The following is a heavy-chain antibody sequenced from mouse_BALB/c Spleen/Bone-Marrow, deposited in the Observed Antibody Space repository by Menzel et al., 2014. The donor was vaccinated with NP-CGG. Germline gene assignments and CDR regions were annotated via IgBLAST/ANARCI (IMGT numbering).Heavy chain of an antibody. CDR2: ISSGSTAI. J-gene: IGHJ1*01. Sequence: EVKVVESGGGLVQPGGSRKLSCAASGFTFSSFGMHWVRQAPEKGLEWVAYISSGSTAICYADTVKGRFTISRDNPKNTPFLQMTSLRSEDTAMYYCARGGNWDDFDVWGAGTTVTVSS. V-gene: IGHV5-17*02. CDR1: GFTFSSFG. CDR3: ARGGNWDDFDV. D-gene: IGHD4-1*01.